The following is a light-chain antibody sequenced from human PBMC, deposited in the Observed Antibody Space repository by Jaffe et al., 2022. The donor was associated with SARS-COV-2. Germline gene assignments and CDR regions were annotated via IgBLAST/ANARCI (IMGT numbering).Light chain of an antibody. V-gene: IGKV3-20*01. CDR1: PSVSSSY. CDR3: QHYGSSSYT. CDR2: DAS. J-gene: IGKJ2*01. Sequence: EIVLTQSPGTLSLSPGERATLSCRASPSVSSSYLAWYQQKPGQAPRLLIYDASSRATGIPDRFSGSGSGTDFTLTISRLEPEDFAVYYCQHYGSSSYTFGQGTKLEIK.